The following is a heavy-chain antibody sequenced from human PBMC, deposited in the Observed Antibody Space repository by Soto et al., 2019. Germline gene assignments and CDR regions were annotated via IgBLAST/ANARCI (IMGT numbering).Heavy chain of an antibody. CDR3: AKDLPAGVLAAAGIHV. J-gene: IGHJ6*02. V-gene: IGHV3-23*01. CDR1: GFTFSGYA. Sequence: PGGSLRLSWAACGFTFSGYAMSWVRQAPGKGLEWVSAISGSGGSTYYADSVKGRFTISRDNSKNTLYLQMNSLRAEDTAVYYCAKDLPAGVLAAAGIHVWGQGTMVTVSS. CDR2: ISGSGGST. D-gene: IGHD6-13*01.